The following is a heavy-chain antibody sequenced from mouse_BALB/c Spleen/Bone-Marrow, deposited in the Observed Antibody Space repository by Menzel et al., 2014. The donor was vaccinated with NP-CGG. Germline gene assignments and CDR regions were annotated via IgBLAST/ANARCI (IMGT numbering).Heavy chain of an antibody. J-gene: IGHJ1*01. CDR2: IDPANGNT. D-gene: IGHD1-3*01. V-gene: IGHV14-3*02. CDR3: ARREFAIYWYFDV. Sequence: EVQLQQSGAELVKPGASVKLSCSASGFNIKDTYMHWVKQRPEQGLEWIGRIDPANGNTKYDPKFQDKATITADTSSNTVDLQLSSLTFEDTAVYYCARREFAIYWYFDVWGAGTTVTVSS. CDR1: GFNIKDTY.